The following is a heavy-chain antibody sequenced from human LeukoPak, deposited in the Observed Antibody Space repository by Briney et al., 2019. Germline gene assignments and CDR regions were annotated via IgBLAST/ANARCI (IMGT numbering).Heavy chain of an antibody. CDR2: IYYSGST. CDR1: GGSISGSSYY. D-gene: IGHD2-21*02. Sequence: PSETLSLTCTVSGGSISGSSYYWAWIRQPPGKGLEWIGSIYYSGSTYYNPSLKSRVTISVDTSNNHFSMKLSSVTAADTAVYYCAREGFVVTANICAFDIWGQGTMVTVSS. J-gene: IGHJ3*02. V-gene: IGHV4-39*07. CDR3: AREGFVVTANICAFDI.